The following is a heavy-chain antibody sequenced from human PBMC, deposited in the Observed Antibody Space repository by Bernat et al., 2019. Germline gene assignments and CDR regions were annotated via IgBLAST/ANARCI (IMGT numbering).Heavy chain of an antibody. Sequence: EVQLLESGGGLVQPGGSLRLSCAASGFTFSSYAMSLVRQAPGKGLEWVSAISGSGGRTSYADSVKGRFTISRDNSKNTLSLRMNSLRAEDAAVYYCAKEAGYRSGYFDYWGQGTLVTVSS. J-gene: IGHJ4*02. CDR3: AKEAGYRSGYFDY. V-gene: IGHV3-23*01. CDR2: ISGSGGRT. CDR1: GFTFSSYA. D-gene: IGHD1-1*01.